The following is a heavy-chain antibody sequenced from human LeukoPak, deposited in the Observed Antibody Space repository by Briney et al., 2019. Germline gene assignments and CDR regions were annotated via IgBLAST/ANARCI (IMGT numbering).Heavy chain of an antibody. D-gene: IGHD4-23*01. CDR3: ARDSVTGSDYGGHYYFDY. CDR2: ISAYNGNT. CDR1: GYTFTSYG. Sequence: GASVKVSCKASGYTFTSYGISWVRQAPGQGLEWMGWISAYNGNTNYAQKLQGRVTMTTDTSTSTAYMELRSLRSDDTAVYYCARDSVTGSDYGGHYYFDYWGQGTLVTVSS. J-gene: IGHJ4*02. V-gene: IGHV1-18*01.